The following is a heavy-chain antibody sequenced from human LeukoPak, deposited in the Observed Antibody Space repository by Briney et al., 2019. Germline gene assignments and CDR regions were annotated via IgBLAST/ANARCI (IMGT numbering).Heavy chain of an antibody. Sequence: PGGSLRLSCAVSGFTFRSYAMHWVRQAPGKGLEWVAVISDDGSNKSYADSVKGRFTISRDNSKNTPYLQMNSLRAEDTAVYYCARGRKSSDAFDIWGQGTMVTVSS. D-gene: IGHD1-26*01. CDR1: GFTFRSYA. V-gene: IGHV3-30*14. CDR2: ISDDGSNK. CDR3: ARGRKSSDAFDI. J-gene: IGHJ3*02.